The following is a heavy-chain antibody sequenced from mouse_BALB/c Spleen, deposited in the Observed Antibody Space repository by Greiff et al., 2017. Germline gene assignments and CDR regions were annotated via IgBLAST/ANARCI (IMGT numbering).Heavy chain of an antibody. CDR2: INSNGGST. V-gene: IGHV5-6-3*01. J-gene: IGHJ4*01. Sequence: EVKLMESGGGLVQPGGSLKLSCAASGFTFSSYGMSWVRQTPDKRLELVATINSNGGSTYYPDSAKGRFTISRDNAKNTLYLQMSSLKSEDTAMYYCARDRGYDYYAMDYWGQGTSVTVSS. D-gene: IGHD2-2*01. CDR3: ARDRGYDYYAMDY. CDR1: GFTFSSYG.